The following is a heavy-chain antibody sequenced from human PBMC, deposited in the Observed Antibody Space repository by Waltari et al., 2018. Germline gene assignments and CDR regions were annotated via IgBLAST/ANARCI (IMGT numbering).Heavy chain of an antibody. Sequence: VQLLESGGGLVQPGGSLRLSCAASGFTFSSYAMSWVRQAPGKGLEWIGSIYYSGTTYYNPSLKSRVTISVDTSKNQFSLKLSSVTAADTAVYYCASKVTTPSYFQHWGQGTLVTVSS. CDR3: ASKVTTPSYFQH. J-gene: IGHJ1*01. D-gene: IGHD4-17*01. V-gene: IGHV4-38-2*01. CDR2: IYYSGTT. CDR1: GFTFSSYA.